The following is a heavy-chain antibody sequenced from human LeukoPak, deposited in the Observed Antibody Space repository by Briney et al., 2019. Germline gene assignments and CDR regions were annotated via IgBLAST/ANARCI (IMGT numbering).Heavy chain of an antibody. CDR1: GFTFKNYD. V-gene: IGHV3-7*01. CDR3: ARGGYSSSWNGDFFEY. J-gene: IGHJ4*02. CDR2: IKQDGSEK. Sequence: GGSLRLSCEASGFTFKNYDMTWVRQAPGKGLEWVANIKQDGSEKYYVDSVKGRFTISRDNAKNSLYLQMNSLRVEDTAMYYCARGGYSSSWNGDFFEYWGQGTLVTVSS. D-gene: IGHD6-13*01.